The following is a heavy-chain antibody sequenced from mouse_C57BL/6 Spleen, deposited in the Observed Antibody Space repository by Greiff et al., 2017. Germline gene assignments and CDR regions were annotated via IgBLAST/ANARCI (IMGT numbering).Heavy chain of an antibody. V-gene: IGHV1-63*01. CDR2: IYPGGGYT. CDR3: ARSGDGRSSNYFDY. CDR1: GYTFTNYW. Sequence: VQLQQSGAELVRPGTSVKMSCKASGYTFTNYWIGWAKQRPGHGLEWIGDIYPGGGYTNYNEKFKGKATLTADKSSSTAYMQFSSLTSEDSAIYYCARSGDGRSSNYFDYWGQGTTLTVSS. D-gene: IGHD1-1*01. J-gene: IGHJ2*01.